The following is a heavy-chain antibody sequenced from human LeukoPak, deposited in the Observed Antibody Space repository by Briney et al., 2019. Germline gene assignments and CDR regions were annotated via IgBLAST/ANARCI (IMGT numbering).Heavy chain of an antibody. CDR2: ISGSCGST. CDR3: AKELRQLGRPVGY. CDR1: GFNFSSYA. D-gene: IGHD6-6*01. Sequence: GGSLRLSCAASGFNFSSYAMSWVRKAPGKGPEWVSAISGSCGSTYYADSVKGRFTISRDNSKNTLYLQMNSLRAEDTAVYYCAKELRQLGRPVGYWGQGTLVTVSS. J-gene: IGHJ4*02. V-gene: IGHV3-23*01.